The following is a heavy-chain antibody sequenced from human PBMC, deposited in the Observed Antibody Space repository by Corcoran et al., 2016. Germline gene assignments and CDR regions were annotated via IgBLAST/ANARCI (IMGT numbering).Heavy chain of an antibody. CDR1: GFTLSSYG. CDR3: AREGRYSKDFDY. V-gene: IGHV3-30*03. D-gene: IGHD5-12*01. Sequence: QVQLVESGGGVVQPGRSLRLSCAASGFTLSSYGMHWVRRAPGKGLEWVAVISYDGHNKYYEESVKGRFTISRDNSKNTLYLQLNSLRGDDTDVYYCAREGRYSKDFDYWGQGTLVTVSS. J-gene: IGHJ4*02. CDR2: ISYDGHNK.